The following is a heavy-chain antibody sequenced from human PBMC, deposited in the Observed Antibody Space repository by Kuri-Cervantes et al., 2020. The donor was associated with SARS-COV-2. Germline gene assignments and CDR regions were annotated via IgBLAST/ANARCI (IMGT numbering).Heavy chain of an antibody. CDR2: ISSSSFYI. J-gene: IGHJ4*02. D-gene: IGHD6-13*01. CDR3: ASHFRPRGQQLVGFRY. V-gene: IGHV3-21*01. CDR1: GFTFSSYS. Sequence: GESLKISCAASGFTFSSYSMNWVRQAPGKGLEWVSSISSSSFYIYYADSVKGRFTISRDNAKNSLYLQMNSLRAEDTAVYYCASHFRPRGQQLVGFRYWGQGTLVTVSS.